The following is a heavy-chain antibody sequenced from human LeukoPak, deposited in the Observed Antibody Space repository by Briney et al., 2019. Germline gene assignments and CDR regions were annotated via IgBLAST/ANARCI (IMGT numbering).Heavy chain of an antibody. CDR2: IYDDGST. J-gene: IGHJ4*02. V-gene: IGHV4-61*03. CDR1: GGSVTSGSYY. D-gene: IGHD3-10*01. CDR3: ARRFYRFGESLIDY. Sequence: PSETLSLTCTVSGGSVTSGSYYWSWIRQPPGKGLEWIGYIYDDGSTKYKPSLKSRVTISADTSKNHFSLKLKSATAADTAVYLCARRFYRFGESLIDYWGQGILVTVSS.